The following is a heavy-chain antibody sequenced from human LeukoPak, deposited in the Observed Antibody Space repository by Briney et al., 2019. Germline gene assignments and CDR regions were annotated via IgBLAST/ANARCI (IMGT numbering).Heavy chain of an antibody. CDR3: VRGRKRYVGIAAADFDY. CDR2: IIPIFGTA. J-gene: IGHJ4*02. Sequence: SVKVSCKGSGYTFTSYGISWVRQAPGQGLEWVGGIIPIFGTANYAQKCQGRVTITADESTSTAYMELSSLRSEDTAVYYCVRGRKRYVGIAAADFDYWGQGILVTVSS. CDR1: GYTFTSYG. D-gene: IGHD6-13*01. V-gene: IGHV1-69*13.